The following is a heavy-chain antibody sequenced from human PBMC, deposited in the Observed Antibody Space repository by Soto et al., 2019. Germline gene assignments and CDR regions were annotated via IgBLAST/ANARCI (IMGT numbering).Heavy chain of an antibody. V-gene: IGHV4-59*01. Sequence: SETLSLTCTVSGGSISSYYWSWIRQPPGKGLEWIGYIYYRGSTNYNPSLKSRVTISVDTSKNQFSLKLGSVTAADTAVYYCARAAHPRYYDILTGYWGPFDYWGQGTLVTVSS. J-gene: IGHJ4*02. D-gene: IGHD3-9*01. CDR1: GGSISSYY. CDR2: IYYRGST. CDR3: ARAAHPRYYDILTGYWGPFDY.